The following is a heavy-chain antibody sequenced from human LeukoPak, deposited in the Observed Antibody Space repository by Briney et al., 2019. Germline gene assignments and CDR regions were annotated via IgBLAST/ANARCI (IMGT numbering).Heavy chain of an antibody. D-gene: IGHD6-19*01. V-gene: IGHV3-48*03. CDR2: ISRSGSAI. CDR3: ARGPYSSGWYGLPGYFDY. Sequence: AGGSLRPSCAASGFTFSSYEMNWVRQAPGKGLEWVSYISRSGSAIYYADSVKGRFTISRDNAKNSLHLQMNSLRAEDTAVYYCARGPYSSGWYGLPGYFDYWGQGTLVTVSS. J-gene: IGHJ4*02. CDR1: GFTFSSYE.